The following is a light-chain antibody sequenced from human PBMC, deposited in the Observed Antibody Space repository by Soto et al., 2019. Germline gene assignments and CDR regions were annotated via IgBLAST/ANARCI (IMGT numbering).Light chain of an antibody. CDR2: KAS. CDR3: QHYNSYSEA. J-gene: IGKJ1*01. CDR1: QTISSW. V-gene: IGKV1-5*03. Sequence: DIQMTQSPSTLSGSVGARVTITCRASQTISSWLAWYQQKPGKAPKLLIYKASTLKSGVPSRFRGSGSGTEFTLTISSLQPDDFETYYCQHYNSYSEAFGQGTKVDI.